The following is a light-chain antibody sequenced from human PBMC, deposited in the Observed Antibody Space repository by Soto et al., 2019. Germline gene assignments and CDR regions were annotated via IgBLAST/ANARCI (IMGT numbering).Light chain of an antibody. J-gene: IGKJ5*01. CDR3: QQSYITPSIT. Sequence: DVQMTQSPSSLSALVGDRVTITCRASQSVSRYLNWYQHKPGKAPKLLINAASNLRSGVPSRFSGNGSVTDFTLTIDCLQPEDFAVYYCQQSYITPSITFGQGTRLEVK. CDR2: AAS. CDR1: QSVSRY. V-gene: IGKV1-39*01.